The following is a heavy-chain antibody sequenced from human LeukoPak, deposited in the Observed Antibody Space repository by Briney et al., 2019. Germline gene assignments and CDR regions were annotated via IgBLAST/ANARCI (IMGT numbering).Heavy chain of an antibody. D-gene: IGHD5-12*01. CDR2: NDGRST. CDR3: ARETNGYESD. V-gene: IGHV3-74*01. CDR1: GFTFSIYW. Sequence: QPGRSLRLSCAASGFTFSIYWMHWVRQAPGKGLVWVSRNDGRSTSYADSVKGRFTISRDNAKNTLYLQMHSLRAEDTAVYYCARETNGYESDWGQGTLVTVSS. J-gene: IGHJ4*02.